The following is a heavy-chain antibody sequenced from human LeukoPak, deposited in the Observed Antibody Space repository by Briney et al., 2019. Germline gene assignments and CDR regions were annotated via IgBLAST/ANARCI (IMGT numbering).Heavy chain of an antibody. CDR3: AKEGPYYDFWSGYSPSHGVFDY. D-gene: IGHD3-3*01. CDR1: GYSFTSSD. V-gene: IGHV1-8*01. J-gene: IGHJ4*02. Sequence: ASVKVSCKASGYSFTSSDINWVRQAAGQGLEWVGWMNPNSGNTGYAQKYQGRVTMTRNASINTAYMELSSLRSEDTAVYYCAKEGPYYDFWSGYSPSHGVFDYWGQGTLVAVSS. CDR2: MNPNSGNT.